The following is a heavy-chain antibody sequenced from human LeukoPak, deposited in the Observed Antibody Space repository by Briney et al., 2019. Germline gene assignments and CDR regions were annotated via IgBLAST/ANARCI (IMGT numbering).Heavy chain of an antibody. V-gene: IGHV4-59*01. D-gene: IGHD3-3*01. CDR2: MYYIGTT. Sequence: SETLSLTCTVSGGTINNYYWTWLRQPPGKRLEWIGYMYYIGTTNYNPSFKSRVTMSVDPSKNQFSLQLTSVTLADTAVYYCARLPPSGSLGVTDAFDIWGQGTMVTVSS. J-gene: IGHJ3*02. CDR1: GGTINNYY. CDR3: ARLPPSGSLGVTDAFDI.